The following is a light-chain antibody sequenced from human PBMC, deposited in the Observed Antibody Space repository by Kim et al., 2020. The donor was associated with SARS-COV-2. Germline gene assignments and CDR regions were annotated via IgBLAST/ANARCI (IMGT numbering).Light chain of an antibody. CDR3: GTWDSSLTAGI. CDR2: DND. CDR1: NIGSHY. V-gene: IGLV1-51*01. J-gene: IGLJ2*01. Sequence: SAAPGQKVTSSCSNIGSHYVSWYQLLPGTAPKLLIYDNDKRPSGIPARFSGSKSGTSATLGITGLQTGDEADYFCGTWDSSLTAGIFGGGTKVTVL.